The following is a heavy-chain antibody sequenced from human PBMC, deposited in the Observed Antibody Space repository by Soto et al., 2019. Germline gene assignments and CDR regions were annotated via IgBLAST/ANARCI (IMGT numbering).Heavy chain of an antibody. CDR3: ARGGSGSYYLGWFDP. CDR2: IYYSGST. J-gene: IGHJ5*02. Sequence: SETLSLTCTVSGGSISSYYWSWIRQPPGKGLEWIGYIYYSGSTNYNPSLKSRVTISVDTSKNQFSLKLSSVTAADTAVYYCARGGSGSYYLGWFDPWGQGTLVTVSS. D-gene: IGHD1-26*01. V-gene: IGHV4-59*01. CDR1: GGSISSYY.